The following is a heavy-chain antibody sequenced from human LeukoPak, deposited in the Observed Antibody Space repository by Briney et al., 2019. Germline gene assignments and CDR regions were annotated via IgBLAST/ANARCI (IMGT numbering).Heavy chain of an antibody. CDR2: MNPNSGNT. V-gene: IGHV1-8*01. Sequence: ASVKVSCKASGYTFTSCDINWVRQATGQGLEWMGWMNPNSGNTGYAQKFQGRVTMTRNTSISTAYMELSSLRSEDTAVYYCASGRDYGYGMDVWGQGTTVTVSS. CDR1: GYTFTSCD. J-gene: IGHJ6*02. CDR3: ASGRDYGYGMDV. D-gene: IGHD4-17*01.